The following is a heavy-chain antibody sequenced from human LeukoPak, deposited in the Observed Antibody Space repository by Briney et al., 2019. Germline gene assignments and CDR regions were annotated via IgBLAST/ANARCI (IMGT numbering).Heavy chain of an antibody. CDR3: AKDQGQGYGMDV. CDR2: ISSSSSYI. CDR1: GFTFSSYS. J-gene: IGHJ6*02. Sequence: GGSLRLSCAASGFTFSSYSMNWVRQAPGKGLEWVSSISSSSSYIYYADSVKGRFTISRDNSKKMLYLQVDSLRAEDTAVYYCAKDQGQGYGMDVWGQGTLVTVSS. V-gene: IGHV3-21*01.